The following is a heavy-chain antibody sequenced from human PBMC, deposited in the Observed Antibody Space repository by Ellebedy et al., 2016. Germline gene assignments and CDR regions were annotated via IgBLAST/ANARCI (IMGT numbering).Heavy chain of an antibody. CDR1: GGSISSSSYY. Sequence: SETLSLTXTVSGGSISSSSYYWGWIRQPPGKGLEWIGSIYYSGSTYYNPSLKSRVTISVDTSKNQFSLKLSSVTAADTAVYYCARDREGIWGSYPVKQFDYWGQGTLVTVSS. V-gene: IGHV4-39*07. D-gene: IGHD3-16*02. CDR2: IYYSGST. CDR3: ARDREGIWGSYPVKQFDY. J-gene: IGHJ4*02.